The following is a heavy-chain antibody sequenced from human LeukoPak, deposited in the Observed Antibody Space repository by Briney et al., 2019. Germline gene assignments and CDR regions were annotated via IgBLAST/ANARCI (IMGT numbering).Heavy chain of an antibody. D-gene: IGHD2-2*01. V-gene: IGHV3-23*01. CDR3: AKDGSYXSXTSXRTYYYYYGMDV. CDR1: GFTFSSYA. J-gene: IGHJ6*02. Sequence: GGSLRLSCAASGFTFSSYAMSWVRQAPGKGLEWVSGISGSGGSTYYADSVKGRFTISRDNSKNTLYLQMNSLRAEDTAVYYCAKDGSYXSXTSXRTYYYYYGMDVWGQGTTVTVSS. CDR2: ISGSGGST.